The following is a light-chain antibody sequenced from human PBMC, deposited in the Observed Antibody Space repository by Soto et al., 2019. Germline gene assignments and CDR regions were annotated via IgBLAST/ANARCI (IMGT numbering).Light chain of an antibody. CDR1: QIVTSNY. CDR3: QQYGSSPGT. Sequence: EIVLTQSPGTLSSSPGERATLSCRASQIVTSNYLAWYQQKRGQAPRLLIWGASIRATGLPDRFSGGGSGTDFTLTISRLEAEDFVVYYCQQYGSSPGTFGQGTKVEIK. CDR2: GAS. J-gene: IGKJ1*01. V-gene: IGKV3-20*01.